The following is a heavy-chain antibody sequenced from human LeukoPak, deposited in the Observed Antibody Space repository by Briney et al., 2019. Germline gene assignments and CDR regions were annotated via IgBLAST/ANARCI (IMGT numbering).Heavy chain of an antibody. V-gene: IGHV4-34*01. CDR1: GGSFSGYY. D-gene: IGHD6-6*01. CDR3: ASGSGSYSSSFNWFDP. CDR2: SNHSGST. J-gene: IGHJ5*02. Sequence: SETLSLTCAVYGGSFSGYYWSLIRQPPGKGLEWIGKSNHSGSTNYNPSLKSRVTISVDTSKNQFSLKLSSVTAADTAVYYCASGSGSYSSSFNWFDPWGQGTLVTVSS.